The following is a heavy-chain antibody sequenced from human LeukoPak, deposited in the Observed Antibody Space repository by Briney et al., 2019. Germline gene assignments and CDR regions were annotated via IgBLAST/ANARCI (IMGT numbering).Heavy chain of an antibody. D-gene: IGHD2-2*01. CDR3: ASHCSSTSCPDY. J-gene: IGHJ4*02. Sequence: PGGSLRLSCAASGFTFSSYGMHWVRQAPGKGLEGVAVIWYDGSNKYYADSVKGRFTISRGNSKNTLYLQMNSLRAEDTAVYYCASHCSSTSCPDYWGQGTLVTVSS. CDR1: GFTFSSYG. V-gene: IGHV3-33*01. CDR2: IWYDGSNK.